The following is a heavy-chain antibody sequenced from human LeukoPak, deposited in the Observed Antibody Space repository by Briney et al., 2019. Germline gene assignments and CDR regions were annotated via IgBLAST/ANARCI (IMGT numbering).Heavy chain of an antibody. CDR3: AKAVRVVPAAI. CDR2: ISGSGGST. CDR1: GFTLSSYA. Sequence: GGSLRLSCAASGFTLSSYAMSWVRQAPGKGLEWVSAISGSGGSTYYADSVKGRFTISRDNPKNTLYLQMNSLRAEDTAVYYCAKAVRVVPAAIWGQGTLVTVSS. V-gene: IGHV3-23*01. J-gene: IGHJ4*02. D-gene: IGHD2-2*01.